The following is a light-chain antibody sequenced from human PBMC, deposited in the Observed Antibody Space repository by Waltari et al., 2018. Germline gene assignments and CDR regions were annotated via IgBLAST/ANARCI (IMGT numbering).Light chain of an antibody. CDR2: DVN. CDR3: CSYAGIYTWV. J-gene: IGLJ3*02. V-gene: IGLV2-11*01. CDR1: SSDVGAYKF. Sequence: QSALTQPRSVSGSPGQSVTISCPGTSSDVGAYKFVSWYQQHPGKAPKLMIFDVNKRPSGVPDRFSGSKSGNTASLTISGLQAEDEADYSCCSYAGIYTWVFGGGTKLTVL.